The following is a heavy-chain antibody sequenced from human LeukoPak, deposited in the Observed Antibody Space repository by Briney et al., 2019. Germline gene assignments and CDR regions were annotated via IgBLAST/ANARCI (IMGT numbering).Heavy chain of an antibody. J-gene: IGHJ6*02. V-gene: IGHV1-18*01. CDR3: ARDLPIFGALYYYYGMDV. CDR1: GYTFTSYG. Sequence: ASVKVSCKASGYTFTSYGISWVRQAPGQGLEWMGWISAYNGNTNCAQKLQGRVTMTTDTSTSTAYMELRSLRSGDTAVYYCARDLPIFGALYYYYGMDVWGQGTTVTVSS. D-gene: IGHD3-3*01. CDR2: ISAYNGNT.